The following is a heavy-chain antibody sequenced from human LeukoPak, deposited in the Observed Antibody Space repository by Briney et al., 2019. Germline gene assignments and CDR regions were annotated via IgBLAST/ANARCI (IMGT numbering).Heavy chain of an antibody. Sequence: PGGSLRLSCAASGFTFSNYWMNWVRQAPGKGLEWVANVKQDGTEKYYVASVKGRFSISRDNAKNSLYLQMNSLRTEDTAVYYCATRCFDLWGRGTLVTVSS. CDR3: ATRCFDL. V-gene: IGHV3-7*01. CDR2: VKQDGTEK. J-gene: IGHJ2*01. CDR1: GFTFSNYW.